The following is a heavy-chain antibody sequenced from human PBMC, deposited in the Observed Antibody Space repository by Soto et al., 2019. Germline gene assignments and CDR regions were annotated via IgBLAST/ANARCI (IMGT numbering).Heavy chain of an antibody. V-gene: IGHV4-4*02. CDR3: ATYGRENFKY. CDR1: SGSISSTNW. Sequence: QVHLQESGPGLVEPSGTLSLTCSVSSGSISSTNWWSWVRQPPGKGLEWIGEIYHSGSTNYNPSLKSRVTISIDKSNNQISLKLNSVTAADTAVYYCATYGRENFKYWGQGSLVTVSS. D-gene: IGHD1-26*01. CDR2: IYHSGST. J-gene: IGHJ4*02.